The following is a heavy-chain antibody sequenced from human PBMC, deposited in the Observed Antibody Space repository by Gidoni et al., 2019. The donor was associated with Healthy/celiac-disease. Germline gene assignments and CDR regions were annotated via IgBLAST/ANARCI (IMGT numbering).Heavy chain of an antibody. Sequence: VQLVQSGAEVRKPGASLQISCKGSGYSFTSYWLGWVRQMPGKDLEWMGISHPGDSDTRYSPSFQGQVTISADKSISTAYLQWSSLKASDTAMYYCARRPVVTATPFDYWGQGTLVTVSS. CDR2: SHPGDSDT. D-gene: IGHD2-21*02. CDR1: GYSFTSYW. V-gene: IGHV5-51*01. J-gene: IGHJ4*02. CDR3: ARRPVVTATPFDY.